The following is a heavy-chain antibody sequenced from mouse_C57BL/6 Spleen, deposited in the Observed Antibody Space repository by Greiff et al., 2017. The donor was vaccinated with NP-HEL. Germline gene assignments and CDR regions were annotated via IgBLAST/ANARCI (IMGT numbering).Heavy chain of an antibody. CDR1: GYSITSGYY. CDR2: ISYDGSN. CDR3: ARCWLLNYFDY. D-gene: IGHD2-3*01. V-gene: IGHV3-6*01. J-gene: IGHJ2*01. Sequence: EVQLQESGPGLVKPSQSLSLTCSVTGYSITSGYYWNWIRQFPGNKLEWMGYISYDGSNNYNPSLKNRISITRDTSKNQFFLKLNSVTTEDTATYYCARCWLLNYFDYWGQGTTLTVSS.